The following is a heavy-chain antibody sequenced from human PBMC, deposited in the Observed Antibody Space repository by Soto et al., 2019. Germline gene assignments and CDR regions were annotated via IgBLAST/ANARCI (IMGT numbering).Heavy chain of an antibody. D-gene: IGHD1-1*01. CDR3: ATWHEREHAYDV. J-gene: IGHJ3*01. Sequence: EVQLLESGGDLIQPGGSLRLSCVASGITFGSRAMSWVRQAPGEGLEWVSTITDSGGDAKYADSVRGRFAISRDSSKTTVYLQMNDLRPDDTAVYYCATWHEREHAYDVWGQGTTVTVSS. V-gene: IGHV3-23*01. CDR2: ITDSGGDA. CDR1: GITFGSRA.